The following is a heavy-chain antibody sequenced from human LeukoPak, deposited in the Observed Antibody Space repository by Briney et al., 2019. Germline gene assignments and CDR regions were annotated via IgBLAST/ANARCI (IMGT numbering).Heavy chain of an antibody. CDR1: GYTFTYFG. Sequence: ASVKVSCKTSGYTFTYFGITWVRQAPGQGLEWMGWISTYNGNAKYAQKLQGRVTMTTDTSTSTAYMELRSLRSDDTAVYYCARDGEYQLGAAHNWFDPWGQGTLVTVSS. V-gene: IGHV1-18*01. D-gene: IGHD2-2*01. CDR3: ARDGEYQLGAAHNWFDP. CDR2: ISTYNGNA. J-gene: IGHJ5*02.